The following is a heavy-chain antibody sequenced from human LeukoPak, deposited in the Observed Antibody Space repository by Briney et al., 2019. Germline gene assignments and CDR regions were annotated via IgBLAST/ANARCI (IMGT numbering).Heavy chain of an antibody. J-gene: IGHJ6*03. CDR3: ARGWGSGATAYYYYYMDV. V-gene: IGHV1-2*02. CDR2: VNPNTGDT. CDR1: GYTFTGYY. D-gene: IGHD1-26*01. Sequence: GASVKVSCKASGYTFTGYYMHWVRQAPGQGLEWMGWVNPNTGDTNYAQKFQGRVTMTRDTSISTAYMELSRLRSDDTAVYYCARGWGSGATAYYYYYMDVWGKGTTVTVSS.